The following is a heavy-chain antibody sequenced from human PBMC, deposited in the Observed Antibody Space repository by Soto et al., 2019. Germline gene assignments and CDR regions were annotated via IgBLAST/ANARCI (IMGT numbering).Heavy chain of an antibody. J-gene: IGHJ5*02. Sequence: EEQLLESGGGLIQPGGSLRLSCAASGFTFRNYAMSWVRQAPGKGLEWVSSISGSGGATLYADSVKGRFTISRDNSRNTLYLQMNSLRAEDTAIYYCAKYTEGFDAWGQGTLVTVSS. CDR2: ISGSGGAT. V-gene: IGHV3-23*01. CDR3: AKYTEGFDA. CDR1: GFTFRNYA.